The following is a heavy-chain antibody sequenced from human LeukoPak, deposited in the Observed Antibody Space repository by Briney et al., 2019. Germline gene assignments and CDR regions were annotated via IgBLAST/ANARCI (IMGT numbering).Heavy chain of an antibody. CDR1: GYSFTSFW. CDR3: ARLLGGTYYYFDF. D-gene: IGHD1-7*01. Sequence: GESLKISCKGSGYSFTSFWIGWVRQMPGKGLEWMGTIYPGDSDTRYSPSFQGQVTIPADKFRTTAYLQWSGLRAADSAMYYCARLLGGTYYYFDFWGQGTLVTVSS. V-gene: IGHV5-51*01. J-gene: IGHJ4*02. CDR2: IYPGDSDT.